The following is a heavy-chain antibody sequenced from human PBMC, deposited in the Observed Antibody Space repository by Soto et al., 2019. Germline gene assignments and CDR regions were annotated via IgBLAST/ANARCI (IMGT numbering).Heavy chain of an antibody. V-gene: IGHV3-13*01. J-gene: IGHJ3*02. D-gene: IGHD2-15*01. CDR2: IGTAGDT. Sequence: WGSLRLSCAASVFTFSSYDMHWFRQATGKGLEWVSAIGTAGDTYYPGSVKGRFTISRENAKNSLYLQMNSLRAGDTAVYYCARAEREYCSGGSCHADAFDIWGQGTMVTVSS. CDR1: VFTFSSYD. CDR3: ARAEREYCSGGSCHADAFDI.